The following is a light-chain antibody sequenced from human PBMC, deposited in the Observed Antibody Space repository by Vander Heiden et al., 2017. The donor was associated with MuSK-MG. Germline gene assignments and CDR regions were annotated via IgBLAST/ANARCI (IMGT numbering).Light chain of an antibody. Sequence: SYVLTQPPSVSVAPGQTARIPCGGDNIVSKSVHWYQQRPGQAPVLVIYDDVDRPSGIPERFSGSNSGNTATLTISRVEAGDEAAYYCHVWDSDSEHQVFGGGTKLTVL. J-gene: IGLJ3*02. CDR1: NIVSKS. CDR3: HVWDSDSEHQV. CDR2: DDV. V-gene: IGLV3-21*02.